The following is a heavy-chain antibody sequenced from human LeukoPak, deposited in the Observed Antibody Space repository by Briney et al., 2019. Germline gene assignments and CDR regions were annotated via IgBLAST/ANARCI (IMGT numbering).Heavy chain of an antibody. V-gene: IGHV3-30*18. CDR3: AKPVYSRGWYASTFDC. J-gene: IGHJ4*02. Sequence: GRSLRLSCVASGFTFNNYGMHWVRQAPGKGLEWVAVISYDGSQKYYADSVKGRFTISRDNSNDTLYLQMNSLTAEDTAVYYCAKPVYSRGWYASTFDCWGQGTLVTVSS. D-gene: IGHD6-19*01. CDR2: ISYDGSQK. CDR1: GFTFNNYG.